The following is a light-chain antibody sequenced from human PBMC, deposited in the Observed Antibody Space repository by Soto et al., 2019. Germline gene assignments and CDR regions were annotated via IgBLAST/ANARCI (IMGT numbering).Light chain of an antibody. CDR1: QSVSSSY. Sequence: EVVLTQSPGTLSLSPGESATLSCRASQSVSSSYLAWYQQKPGQAPRLLIYGASSRATGIPDRFSGSGSGTDFTLTISRLEPEDFAVYYCQQHGSSPPWTCGQGTKVDIK. CDR2: GAS. CDR3: QQHGSSPPWT. V-gene: IGKV3-20*01. J-gene: IGKJ1*01.